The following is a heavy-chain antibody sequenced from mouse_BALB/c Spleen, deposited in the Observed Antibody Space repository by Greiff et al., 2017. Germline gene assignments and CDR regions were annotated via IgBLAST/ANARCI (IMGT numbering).Heavy chain of an antibody. J-gene: IGHJ2*01. CDR2: IDPANGNT. CDR1: GFNIKDTY. CDR3: ARSGYDGYSFDY. D-gene: IGHD2-3*01. Sequence: EVKLQQSGAELVKPGASVKLSCTASGFNIKDTYMHWVKQRPEQGLEWIGRIDPANGNTKYDPKFQGKATITADTSSNTAYLQLSSLTSEDTAVYYCARSGYDGYSFDYWGQGTTLTVSS. V-gene: IGHV14-3*02.